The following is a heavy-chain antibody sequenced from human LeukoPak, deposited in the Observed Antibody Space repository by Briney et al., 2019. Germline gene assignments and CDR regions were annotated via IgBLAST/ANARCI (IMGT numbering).Heavy chain of an antibody. V-gene: IGHV3-48*02. D-gene: IGHD6-13*01. CDR1: GFTFSNYN. Sequence: GGSLRLSCAASGFTFSNYNMNWVRQAPGKGLEWVSYISSSSDTMFYPDSVKGRFTISRDNAKSSLYLQMYSLRDEDTAVYYCARDDSSNSGHFDLWGRGTLVAVSP. J-gene: IGHJ2*01. CDR2: ISSSSDTM. CDR3: ARDDSSNSGHFDL.